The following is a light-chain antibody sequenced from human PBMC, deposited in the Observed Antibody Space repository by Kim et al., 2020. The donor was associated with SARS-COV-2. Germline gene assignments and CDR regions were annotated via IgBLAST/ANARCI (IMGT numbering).Light chain of an antibody. J-gene: IGLJ1*01. Sequence: SYELTQPPSVSVSPGKTARITCGENNIGSKSVNWYQQKPGQAPVLVIYYDICRPSGIPERFSGSNSGNTATLTFSRVEAGDEADYYCQVCDNSSDNNYVFGTGTKVTVL. CDR3: QVCDNSSDNNYV. CDR2: YDI. CDR1: NIGSKS. V-gene: IGLV3-21*04.